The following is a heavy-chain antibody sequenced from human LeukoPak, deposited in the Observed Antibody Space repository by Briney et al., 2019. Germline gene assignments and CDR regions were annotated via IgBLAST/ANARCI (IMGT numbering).Heavy chain of an antibody. CDR3: ARESVGELSHMDV. Sequence: PGGSLRLSCAASGFTFSSYSMNWVRQAPGKGLEWVSSITSSSSYIYYADSVKGRFTISRDNAKNSLYLQMNSLRAEDTAVYYCARESVGELSHMDVWGKGTTVTVSS. J-gene: IGHJ6*03. CDR2: ITSSSSYI. CDR1: GFTFSSYS. D-gene: IGHD3-10*01. V-gene: IGHV3-21*01.